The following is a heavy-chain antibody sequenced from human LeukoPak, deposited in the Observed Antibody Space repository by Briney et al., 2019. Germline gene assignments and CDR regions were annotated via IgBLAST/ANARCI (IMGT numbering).Heavy chain of an antibody. CDR1: GYTFTGYY. J-gene: IGHJ4*02. CDR3: ARRGRQWLNSIDY. V-gene: IGHV1-2*02. Sequence: ASVKVSCKASGYTFTGYYVHWVRQAPGQGLEWMGWINPNSGGTNYAQKLQGRVTMTTDTSTSTAYMELRSLRSDDTAVYYCARRGRQWLNSIDYWGQGTLVTVSS. CDR2: INPNSGGT. D-gene: IGHD6-19*01.